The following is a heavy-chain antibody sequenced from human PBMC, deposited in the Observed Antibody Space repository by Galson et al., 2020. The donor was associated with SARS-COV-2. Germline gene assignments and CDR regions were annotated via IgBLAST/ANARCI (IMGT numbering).Heavy chain of an antibody. CDR1: GGTFSSYA. V-gene: IGHV1-69*13. D-gene: IGHD5-18*01. CDR3: AREVDTAMVFLPYNWFDP. CDR2: IIPIFGTA. Sequence: SVKVSCKASGGTFSSYAISWVRQAPGQGLEWMGGIIPIFGTANYAQKFQGRVTITADESTSTAYMELSSLRSEDTAVYYCAREVDTAMVFLPYNWFDPWGQGTLVTVSS. J-gene: IGHJ5*02.